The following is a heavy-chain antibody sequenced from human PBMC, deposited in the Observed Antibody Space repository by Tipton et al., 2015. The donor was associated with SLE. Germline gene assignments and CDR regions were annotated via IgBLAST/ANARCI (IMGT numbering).Heavy chain of an antibody. D-gene: IGHD1-26*01. CDR3: ARGVLGGSYPY. CDR1: DDSISTPSYF. CDR2: IHYPGST. Sequence: TLSLTCSVSDDSISTPSYFWGWIRQPPGKGLEWIGSIHYPGSTYYYPSLKSRITISLDTAKNQFSLKLSSVTAADTTVYYCARGVLGGSYPYWGQGTLVTVSS. V-gene: IGHV4-39*07. J-gene: IGHJ4*02.